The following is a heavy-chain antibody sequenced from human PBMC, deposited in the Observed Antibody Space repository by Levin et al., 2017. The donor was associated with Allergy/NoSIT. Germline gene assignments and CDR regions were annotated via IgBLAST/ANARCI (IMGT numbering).Heavy chain of an antibody. J-gene: IGHJ4*02. V-gene: IGHV3-30*04. Sequence: PGGSLRLSCAASGFTFSSYAMHWVRQAPGKGLEWVAVISYDGSNKYYADSVKGRFTISRDNSKNTLYLQMNSLRAEDTAVYYCARAVRDILTGYYSHLDYWGQGTLVTVSS. CDR3: ARAVRDILTGYYSHLDY. CDR1: GFTFSSYA. D-gene: IGHD3-9*01. CDR2: ISYDGSNK.